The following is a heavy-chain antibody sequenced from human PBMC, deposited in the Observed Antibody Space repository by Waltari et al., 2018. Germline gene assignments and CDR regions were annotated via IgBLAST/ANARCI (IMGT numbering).Heavy chain of an antibody. CDR2: LRSKDYGGTT. J-gene: IGHJ4*02. Sequence: EVQLVESGGGLVQLGRSLRLSCTASGFSFGDYAMGWFRQAPGKGLEWVGFLRSKDYGGTTEYAASVKGRFTISRDDSKSIAYLQMNSLKTEDTAVYYCTRDGGAGTALLGFFGYWGQGTLVNVSS. D-gene: IGHD6-19*01. V-gene: IGHV3-49*03. CDR1: GFSFGDYA. CDR3: TRDGGAGTALLGFFGY.